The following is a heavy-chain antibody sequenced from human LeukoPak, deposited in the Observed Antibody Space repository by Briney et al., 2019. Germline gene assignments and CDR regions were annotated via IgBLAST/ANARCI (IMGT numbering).Heavy chain of an antibody. Sequence: SETLSLTCTVSGGSISSSSYYWGWIRQPPGKGLEWIGSIYYSGSTYYNPSLKSRVTISVDASKNQSSLKLSSVTAADTAVYYCAREDSSGYPHYFDYWGQGTLVTVSS. V-gene: IGHV4-39*07. J-gene: IGHJ4*02. CDR3: AREDSSGYPHYFDY. CDR1: GGSISSSSYY. CDR2: IYYSGST. D-gene: IGHD3-22*01.